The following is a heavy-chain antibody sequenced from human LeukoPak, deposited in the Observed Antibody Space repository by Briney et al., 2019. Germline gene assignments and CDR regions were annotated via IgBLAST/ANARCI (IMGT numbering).Heavy chain of an antibody. J-gene: IGHJ6*02. D-gene: IGHD3-10*01. CDR2: ISWNSGSI. CDR1: GFTFDDYA. CDR3: AKDLSGSYYPPYYYYGMDV. Sequence: GGSLRLFCAASGFTFDDYAMHWVRHAPGKGLEWVSGISWNSGSIGYADSVKGRFTISRDNAKNSLYLQMNSLRAEDTALYYCAKDLSGSYYPPYYYYGMDVWGQGTTVTVSS. V-gene: IGHV3-9*01.